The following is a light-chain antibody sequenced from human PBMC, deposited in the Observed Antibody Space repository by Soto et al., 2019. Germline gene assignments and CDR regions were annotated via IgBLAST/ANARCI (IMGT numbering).Light chain of an antibody. J-gene: IGKJ1*01. Sequence: DIQMTKSPSSLYASVGDRVIITCRGSQRISNYLNWYQQEPGKAPKLLIYSASTLQGGVPSRFSGGVSGTHFTLTISSLQPEDFATYFCQQSYKKRTFGQGTKVEIK. CDR2: SAS. CDR3: QQSYKKRT. V-gene: IGKV1-39*01. CDR1: QRISNY.